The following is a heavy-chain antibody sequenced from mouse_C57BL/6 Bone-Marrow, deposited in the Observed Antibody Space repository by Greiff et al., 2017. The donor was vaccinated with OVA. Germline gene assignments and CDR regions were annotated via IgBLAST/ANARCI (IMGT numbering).Heavy chain of an antibody. CDR3: AIRDYFDY. D-gene: IGHD3-3*01. J-gene: IGHJ2*01. V-gene: IGHV1-54*01. Sequence: VQLQQSGAELVRPGTSVQVSCKASGYAFTNYLIEWVKQRPGPGLEWIGVINPGSGGPTYNEKFKGQATLTADKSSSTAYMQLSSLTSEDSAVYFFAIRDYFDYWGQGTTLTVSS. CDR2: INPGSGGP. CDR1: GYAFTNYL.